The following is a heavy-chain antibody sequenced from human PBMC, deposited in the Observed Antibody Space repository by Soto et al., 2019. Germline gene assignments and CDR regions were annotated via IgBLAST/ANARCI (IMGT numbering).Heavy chain of an antibody. Sequence: SETLSLTCAVYGGSFSGYSWTWIRQSPGKGLEWIGQINHSGSTNSNPSLKSRVTISLVTSKNQFSLELTSVTAADTAVYYCARGLFSENYYSGGWNYFDSWGQGTQVTVSS. V-gene: IGHV4-34*01. J-gene: IGHJ4*02. CDR3: ARGLFSENYYSGGWNYFDS. D-gene: IGHD1-26*01. CDR1: GGSFSGYS. CDR2: INHSGST.